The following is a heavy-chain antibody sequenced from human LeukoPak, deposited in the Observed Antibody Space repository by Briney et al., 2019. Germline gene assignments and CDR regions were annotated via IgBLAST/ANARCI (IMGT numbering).Heavy chain of an antibody. J-gene: IGHJ5*02. D-gene: IGHD5-12*01. CDR1: GGSISSYY. V-gene: IGHV4-59*01. Sequence: SETLSLTCTVSGGSISSYYWSWIRQPPGKGLEWIGYIYYSGSTNYNPSLKSRVTISVDTSKNQFSLKLSSVTAADTAVYYCARDSGYASRWFDPWGQGTLVIVSS. CDR2: IYYSGST. CDR3: ARDSGYASRWFDP.